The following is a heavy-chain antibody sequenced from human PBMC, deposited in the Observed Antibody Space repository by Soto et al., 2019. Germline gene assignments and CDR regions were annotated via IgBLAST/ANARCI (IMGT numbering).Heavy chain of an antibody. J-gene: IGHJ4*02. CDR1: GFTFSSYA. CDR2: ISYDGSNK. D-gene: IGHD3-22*01. Sequence: QVQLVESGGGVVQPGRSLRLSCAASGFTFSSYAMHWVRQAPGKGLEWVAVISYDGSNKYYADSVKGRFTISRDNSKTTLYLQMNSLGAEDTAVYYCARDWYTDYYDSSGYPSFWGQGTLVTVSS. V-gene: IGHV3-30-3*01. CDR3: ARDWYTDYYDSSGYPSF.